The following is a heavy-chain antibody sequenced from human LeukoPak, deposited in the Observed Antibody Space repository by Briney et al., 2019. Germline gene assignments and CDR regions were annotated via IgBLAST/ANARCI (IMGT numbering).Heavy chain of an antibody. CDR2: INPNSGGT. V-gene: IGHV1-2*06. CDR1: GYTFTGYY. Sequence: RASVKVSCKASGYTFTGYYMHWVRQAPGQGLEWMGRINPNSGGTNYAQKFQGRVTMTRDTSISTAYMELSRLRSDDTAVYYCARDRITMVRGVITPRPDWFDPWGQGTLVTVSS. CDR3: ARDRITMVRGVITPRPDWFDP. J-gene: IGHJ5*02. D-gene: IGHD3-10*01.